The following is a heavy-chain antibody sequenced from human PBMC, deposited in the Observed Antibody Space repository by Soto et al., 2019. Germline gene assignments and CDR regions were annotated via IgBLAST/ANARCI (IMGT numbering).Heavy chain of an antibody. Sequence: SETLSLTCTVSGGSISSGDYYWSWIRQPPGKGLEWIGYIYYSGSTYYNPSLKSRVTISVDTSKNQFSLKLSSVTAADTAVYYCARVKPRTGTYYFDYWGQGTLVTVSS. J-gene: IGHJ4*02. CDR3: ARVKPRTGTYYFDY. D-gene: IGHD1-1*01. CDR2: IYYSGST. CDR1: GGSISSGDYY. V-gene: IGHV4-30-4*01.